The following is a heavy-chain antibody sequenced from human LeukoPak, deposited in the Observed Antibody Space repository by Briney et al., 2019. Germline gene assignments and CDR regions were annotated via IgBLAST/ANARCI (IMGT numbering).Heavy chain of an antibody. D-gene: IGHD3-9*01. CDR2: ISGSRGST. J-gene: IGHJ4*02. CDR1: GFTFSSYA. V-gene: IGHV3-23*01. CDR3: ASYYDILTGYYGGFDY. Sequence: GGSLRLSCAASGFTFSSYAMSWVRQAPGEGLEWVSGISGSRGSTYYADSVKGRFTISRDNSKNTLYLQMNSLRAEDTAVYYCASYYDILTGYYGGFDYWGLGTLVTVSS.